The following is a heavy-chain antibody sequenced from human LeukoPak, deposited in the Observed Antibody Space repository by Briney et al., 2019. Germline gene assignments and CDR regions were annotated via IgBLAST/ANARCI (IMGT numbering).Heavy chain of an antibody. V-gene: IGHV4-59*01. Sequence: TSETLSLTCTVSGGSISSYYWSWIRQPPGKGLEWIGYIYYSGSTNYNPSLKSRVTISVDTSKNQFSLKLSSVTAADTAVYYCARVIVDTAMVIDYWGQGTLVTVSS. D-gene: IGHD5-18*01. J-gene: IGHJ4*02. CDR1: GGSISSYY. CDR2: IYYSGST. CDR3: ARVIVDTAMVIDY.